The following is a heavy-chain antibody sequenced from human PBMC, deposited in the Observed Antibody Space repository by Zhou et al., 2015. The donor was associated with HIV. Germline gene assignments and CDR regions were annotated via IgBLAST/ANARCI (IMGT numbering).Heavy chain of an antibody. D-gene: IGHD5-18*01. J-gene: IGHJ4*02. CDR1: GGTFSSFG. CDR2: IIPIFGTA. V-gene: IGHV1-69*06. Sequence: QMQLVQSGAEVKKPGSSVKVSCKASGGTFSSFGISWVRQAPGQGLEWMGGIIPIFGTATYAQKFQGRVSITADKSSSTAYMELSSLRSEDTAVYYCARGYSYGSSPDGYFDYWGQGTLVTVSS. CDR3: ARGYSYGSSPDGYFDY.